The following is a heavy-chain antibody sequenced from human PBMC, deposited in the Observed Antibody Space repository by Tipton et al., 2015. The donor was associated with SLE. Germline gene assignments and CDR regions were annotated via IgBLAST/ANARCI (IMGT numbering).Heavy chain of an antibody. Sequence: TLSLTCAVSGGSISSYYWSWIRQPPGKGLEWIGYIYYRGSTNYNPSLKSRVTISADTSKNQFSLKLSSVTAADTAVYYCVRELDTFDIWGQGTMVTVSS. CDR2: IYYRGST. V-gene: IGHV4-59*01. J-gene: IGHJ3*02. CDR3: VRELDTFDI. CDR1: GGSISSYY.